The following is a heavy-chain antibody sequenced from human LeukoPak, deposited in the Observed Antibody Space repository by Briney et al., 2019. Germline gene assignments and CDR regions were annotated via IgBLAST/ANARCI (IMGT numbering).Heavy chain of an antibody. V-gene: IGHV1-69*04. Sequence: SVKVSCKASGGTFSSYAISWVRQAPGQGLEWMGRIIPILGIANYAQKFQGRVTITADKSTSTAYMELSSLRSEDTAVYYCARISGGYSGYDPDYYYYGMDVWGQGTTVTVSS. CDR3: ARISGGYSGYDPDYYYYGMDV. CDR2: IIPILGIA. J-gene: IGHJ6*02. CDR1: GGTFSSYA. D-gene: IGHD5-12*01.